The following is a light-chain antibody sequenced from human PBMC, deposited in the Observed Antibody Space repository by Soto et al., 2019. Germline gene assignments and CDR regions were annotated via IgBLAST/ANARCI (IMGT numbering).Light chain of an antibody. CDR3: QSYDSGLSAYV. CDR1: SSNIGAGYD. V-gene: IGLV1-40*01. J-gene: IGLJ1*01. Sequence: QSVLTQPPSVSGAPGQRVTISCTGSSSNIGAGYDVHWYLQLPGTAPKLLVYTNNNRPSGIPDRFSGSTSGTSASLAITGFQAEDEADYYCQSYDSGLSAYVFGTGTKVTVL. CDR2: TNN.